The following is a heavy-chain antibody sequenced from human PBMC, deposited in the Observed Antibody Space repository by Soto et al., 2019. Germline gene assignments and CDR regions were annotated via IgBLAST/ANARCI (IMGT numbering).Heavy chain of an antibody. CDR3: ARHGSY. J-gene: IGHJ4*02. CDR2: VYFSGTS. CDR1: GVSITTTGYY. V-gene: IGHV4-39*01. Sequence: PSETLSLTCTVSGVSITTTGYYWGWIRQPPGKGLEWIGSVYFSGTSYYNPSLKSRVTISVDTSKNHFSLRLSSGIAADTASYYCARHGSYWGQGTLVTVSS.